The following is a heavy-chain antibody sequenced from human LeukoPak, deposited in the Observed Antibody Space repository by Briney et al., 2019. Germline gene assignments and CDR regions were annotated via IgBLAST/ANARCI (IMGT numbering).Heavy chain of an antibody. CDR2: ISYDGSNK. CDR1: GFTFSSYA. J-gene: IGHJ4*02. V-gene: IGHV3-30-3*01. CDR3: ARNNWNSRTQRWFYFDN. D-gene: IGHD1-1*01. Sequence: GGSLRLSCAASGFTFSSYAMHWVRQAPGKGLEWVAVISYDGSNKYYADSVKGRFTISRDNSKNTLYLQMNSLRAEDTAVYYCARNNWNSRTQRWFYFDNWGQGTLVTVSS.